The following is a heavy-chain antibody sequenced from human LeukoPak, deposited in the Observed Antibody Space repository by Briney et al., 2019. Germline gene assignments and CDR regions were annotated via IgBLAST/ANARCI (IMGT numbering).Heavy chain of an antibody. V-gene: IGHV3-21*01. CDR2: ISSSSSYI. J-gene: IGHJ6*03. CDR3: ARADGGSWGLGYYYYYYYMDV. Sequence: GGSLRLSCAASGFTFSSYSMNWVRQAPGKGLEWVSSISSSSSYIYYADSVKGRFTISRDNAENSLYLQMNSLRAEDTAVYYCARADGGSWGLGYYYYYYYMDVWGKGTTVTISS. D-gene: IGHD2-15*01. CDR1: GFTFSSYS.